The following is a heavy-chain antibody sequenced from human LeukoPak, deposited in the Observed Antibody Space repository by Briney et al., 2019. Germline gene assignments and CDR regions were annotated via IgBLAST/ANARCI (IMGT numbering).Heavy chain of an antibody. CDR3: AKDGDIAARPRPYYYYMDV. Sequence: SCKASGGTFSSYGMHWVRQAPGKGLEWVAFIRYDGSNKYYADSVKGRFTISRDNSKSTLYLQMNSLRAEDTAVYYCAKDGDIAARPRPYYYYMDVWGKGTTVTVSS. CDR2: IRYDGSNK. D-gene: IGHD6-6*01. CDR1: GGTFSSYG. V-gene: IGHV3-30*02. J-gene: IGHJ6*03.